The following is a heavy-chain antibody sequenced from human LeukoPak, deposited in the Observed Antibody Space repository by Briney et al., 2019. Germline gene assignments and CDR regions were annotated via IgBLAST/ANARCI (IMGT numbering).Heavy chain of an antibody. Sequence: GGSLRLSCATSGFTFRSYGMSWVRQAPGQGLEWLSGISGSGAGTYYADSVKGRFTTSRDNSKNTLYLQMSSLRAEDTAAYYCAKDNSYGNFDYWGQGTLVTVSS. CDR2: ISGSGAGT. V-gene: IGHV3-23*01. CDR3: AKDNSYGNFDY. CDR1: GFTFRSYG. D-gene: IGHD5-18*01. J-gene: IGHJ4*02.